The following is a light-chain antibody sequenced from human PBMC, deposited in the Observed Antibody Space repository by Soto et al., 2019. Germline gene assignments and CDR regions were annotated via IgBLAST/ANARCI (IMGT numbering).Light chain of an antibody. J-gene: IGKJ4*01. V-gene: IGKV3-15*01. CDR2: AAS. Sequence: IVMTQSPVILSVSPGEIATLSCRASQSVSSNLAWYQQRPGQAPRLLMYAASTPATGIPARFSGSGSGTEFSLTISGLQSEDFVVYFCQQYDNWPLTFGGGTKVEMK. CDR3: QQYDNWPLT. CDR1: QSVSSN.